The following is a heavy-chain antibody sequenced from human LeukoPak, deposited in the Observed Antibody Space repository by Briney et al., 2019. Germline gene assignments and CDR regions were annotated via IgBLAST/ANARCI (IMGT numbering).Heavy chain of an antibody. Sequence: ASVKVSCKASGYTFNSYYVHWVRQAPGQGLEWMGIINPSGGSTSYAQKFQGKVTMTRDTSTSTVYMELSSLRSEDTAVYYCARESYGEEDNWGQGTLVTVSS. CDR2: INPSGGST. CDR1: GYTFNSYY. CDR3: ARESYGEEDN. D-gene: IGHD4-17*01. J-gene: IGHJ4*02. V-gene: IGHV1-46*02.